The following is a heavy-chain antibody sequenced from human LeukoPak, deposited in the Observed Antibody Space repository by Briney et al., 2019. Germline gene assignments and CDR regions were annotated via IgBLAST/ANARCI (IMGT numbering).Heavy chain of an antibody. CDR2: IIPIFGIA. CDR1: GGTFSSYA. J-gene: IGHJ4*02. V-gene: IGHV1-69*04. D-gene: IGHD6-13*01. Sequence: ASVKVSCKASGGTFSSYAISWVRQAPGQGLEWMGRIIPIFGIANYAQKFQGRVTITADKSTSTACMELSSLRSEDTAVYYCARVGGGGIAAAGIDYWGQGTLVTVSS. CDR3: ARVGGGGIAAAGIDY.